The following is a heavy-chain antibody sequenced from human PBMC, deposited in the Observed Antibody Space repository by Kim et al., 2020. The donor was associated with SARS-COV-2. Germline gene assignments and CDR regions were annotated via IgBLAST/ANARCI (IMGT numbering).Heavy chain of an antibody. Sequence: GGSLRLSCAASGFTFSGYTLNWVRQAPGKGLEGVSSISSSGYTYYADSVKGRFTISRDNAKNSLYLQMHSLRAEDTAVYYCARWGLGFGLTGYHFDYWGQGTLVTVSS. J-gene: IGHJ4*02. CDR2: ISSSGYT. D-gene: IGHD3-9*01. CDR3: ARWGLGFGLTGYHFDY. V-gene: IGHV3-21*01. CDR1: GFTFSGYT.